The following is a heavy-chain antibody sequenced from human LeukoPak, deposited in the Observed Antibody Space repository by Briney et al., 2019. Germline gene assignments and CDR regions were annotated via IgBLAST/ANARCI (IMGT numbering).Heavy chain of an antibody. J-gene: IGHJ5*02. Sequence: SETLSLTCTVFGGSISSYYWSWIRKPPGKGLEWIGYIYNSGITNKNPSLKSRVTISVDTSKNQFSLKLSSVTAADTAVYYCARLVVTSILDWFDPWGRGTLVTVSS. V-gene: IGHV4-4*09. CDR3: ARLVVTSILDWFDP. CDR1: GGSISSYY. D-gene: IGHD2-21*02. CDR2: IYNSGIT.